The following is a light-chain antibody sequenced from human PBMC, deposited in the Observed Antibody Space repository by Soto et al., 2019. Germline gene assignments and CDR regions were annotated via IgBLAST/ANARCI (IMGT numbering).Light chain of an antibody. CDR2: DNN. Sequence: QSVLTQPPSVSAAPGQKVTISCSGTTSNIGNNYVSWYQQLPGTAPKLLIYDNNQRPSGIPDRFSGSKSGSSATLAITGLQTGEEADYYCGTWDTSLSAGGVFGTGTKLTVL. CDR1: TSNIGNNY. V-gene: IGLV1-51*01. J-gene: IGLJ1*01. CDR3: GTWDTSLSAGGV.